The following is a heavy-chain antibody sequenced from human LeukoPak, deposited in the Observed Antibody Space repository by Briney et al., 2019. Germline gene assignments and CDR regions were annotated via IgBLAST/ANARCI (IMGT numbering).Heavy chain of an antibody. CDR1: GGSFSGYY. CDR3: ARGYSNYHYYYYYYGMDV. Sequence: SETLSLTCAVYGGSFSGYYWSWIRQPPGKGLEWIGEINHSGSTNYNPSLKSRVTISVDTSKNQFSLKLSSVTAADTAVYYCARGYSNYHYYYYYYGMDVWGQGTTVTVS. V-gene: IGHV4-34*01. CDR2: INHSGST. J-gene: IGHJ6*02. D-gene: IGHD4-4*01.